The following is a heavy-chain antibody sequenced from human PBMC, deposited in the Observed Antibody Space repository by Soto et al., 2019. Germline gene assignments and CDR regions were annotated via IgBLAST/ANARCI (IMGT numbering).Heavy chain of an antibody. Sequence: QITLKESGPTLVKPTQTLTLTCTFSGFSLSTSGVGVGWIRQPPGKALEWLALIYWDDDKRYSPSLKSRLTITKDTSKNQVVLTMTNMDPVDTATYYCAHRPKLLRYFDWLLQKSQYYFDYWGQGTLVTVSS. CDR3: AHRPKLLRYFDWLLQKSQYYFDY. CDR2: IYWDDDK. D-gene: IGHD3-9*01. J-gene: IGHJ4*02. V-gene: IGHV2-5*02. CDR1: GFSLSTSGVG.